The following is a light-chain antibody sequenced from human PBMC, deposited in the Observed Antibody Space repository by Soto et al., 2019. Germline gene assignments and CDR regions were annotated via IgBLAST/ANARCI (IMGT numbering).Light chain of an antibody. CDR3: QKSYFTPWT. V-gene: IGKV4-1*01. J-gene: IGKJ1*01. Sequence: DIVMTQSPDSLAVSLGERATINCKSSQSVLYSSNNKNCLAWYQHKPGKAPKLLIYKGSTLIGGVPSRFSASGSGTDFALTISSLQPEDFATYFCQKSYFTPWTFGQGTKVDIK. CDR2: KGS. CDR1: QSVLYSSNNKNC.